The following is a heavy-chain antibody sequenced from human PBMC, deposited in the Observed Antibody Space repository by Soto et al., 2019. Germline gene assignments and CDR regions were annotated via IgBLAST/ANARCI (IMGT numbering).Heavy chain of an antibody. CDR1: GFTFSSYA. D-gene: IGHD2-21*01. J-gene: IGHJ6*03. Sequence: GGSLRLSCAASGFTFSSYAMHWVRQAPGKGLEYVSAISSNGGSTYYANSVKGRFTISRDNSKNTLYLQMGSLRAEDMAVYYCARGLWPQPHYYYYYYMDVWGKGTTVTVSS. CDR2: ISSNGGST. CDR3: ARGLWPQPHYYYYYYMDV. V-gene: IGHV3-64*01.